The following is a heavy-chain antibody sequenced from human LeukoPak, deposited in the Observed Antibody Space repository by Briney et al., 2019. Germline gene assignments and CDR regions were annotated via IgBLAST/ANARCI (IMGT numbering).Heavy chain of an antibody. V-gene: IGHV3-53*01. CDR2: IYGDGTT. Sequence: GGSLRLSCAASGFTVRNYCMSWVRQAPGKGLEWVAVIYGDGTTYYADSVKGRFAISSDTLKNTLSLQMDSLRAADTAMYYCARGSPVASGRYSIYSSWGQGTLVTVSP. CDR1: GFTVRNYC. CDR3: ARGSPVASGRYSIYSS. J-gene: IGHJ5*02. D-gene: IGHD3-10*01.